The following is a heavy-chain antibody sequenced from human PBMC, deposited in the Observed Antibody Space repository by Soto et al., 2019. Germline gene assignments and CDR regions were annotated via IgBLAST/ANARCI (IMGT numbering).Heavy chain of an antibody. Sequence: QLQLQESGPGLVKPSETLSLTCTVSGASVSSSFSYWGWIRQPPGKGLEWIGTIYYSGTTYYNPSFESRITVSVDTSKNQFSLTLTSVSAADAAVYYCARHDTPRPLTGGGAPSVTRDALDVWGRGTMVTVSS. CDR1: GASVSSSFSY. J-gene: IGHJ3*01. V-gene: IGHV4-39*01. CDR2: IYYSGTT. CDR3: ARHDTPRPLTGGGAPSVTRDALDV. D-gene: IGHD3-9*01.